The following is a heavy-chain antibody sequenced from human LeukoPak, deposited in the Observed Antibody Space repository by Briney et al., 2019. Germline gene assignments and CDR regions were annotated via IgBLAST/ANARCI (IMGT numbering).Heavy chain of an antibody. J-gene: IGHJ6*04. V-gene: IGHV4-34*01. CDR1: GGSFSGYY. CDR3: ARNGIASGYYSVDV. CDR2: INHSEST. D-gene: IGHD3-22*01. Sequence: SETLSLTCAVYGGSFSGYYWSWIRQPPGKGLEWIGEINHSESTNYNPSLKSRVTISVDTSKNQFSLKLSSVTAADTAVYYCARNGIASGYYSVDVWGKGTTVTVSS.